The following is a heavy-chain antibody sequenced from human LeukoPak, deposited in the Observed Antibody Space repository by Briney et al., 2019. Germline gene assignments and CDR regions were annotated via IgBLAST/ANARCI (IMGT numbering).Heavy chain of an antibody. V-gene: IGHV3-21*01. J-gene: IGHJ5*02. D-gene: IGHD2-8*01. CDR2: ISSSSSYI. CDR3: ARGDIVRNWFDP. CDR1: GFTFSSYA. Sequence: GGSLRLSCAASGFTFSSYAMSWVRQAPGKGLEWVSSISSSSSYIYYADSVKGRFTISRDNAKNSLYLQMNSLRAEDTAVYYRARGDIVRNWFDPWGQGTLVTVSS.